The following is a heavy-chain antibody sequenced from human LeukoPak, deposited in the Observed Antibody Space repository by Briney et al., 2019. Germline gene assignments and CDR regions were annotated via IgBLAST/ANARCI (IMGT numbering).Heavy chain of an antibody. Sequence: ASVKVSCKASGYTFTSYGISWVRQAPGQGLEWMGWISAYNGNTNYAQKPQGRVTMTTDTSTSTAYMELRSLRSDDTAVYYCARDPFCSSTSCSRFNWFDPWGQGTLVAVSS. J-gene: IGHJ5*02. V-gene: IGHV1-18*01. CDR1: GYTFTSYG. D-gene: IGHD2-2*01. CDR2: ISAYNGNT. CDR3: ARDPFCSSTSCSRFNWFDP.